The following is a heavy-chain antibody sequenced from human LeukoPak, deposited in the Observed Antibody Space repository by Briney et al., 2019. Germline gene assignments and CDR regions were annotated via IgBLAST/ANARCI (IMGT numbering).Heavy chain of an antibody. Sequence: AGGSLRLSCAASGFTFDDYAMHWVRQAPGKGLEWVSGISWNSGSIGYADSVKGRFTISRDNAKNSLYLQMNSLRAEDTALYYCAKGAFSSSWYSQIDYWGQGTLVTVSS. CDR2: ISWNSGSI. V-gene: IGHV3-9*01. D-gene: IGHD6-13*01. CDR3: AKGAFSSSWYSQIDY. CDR1: GFTFDDYA. J-gene: IGHJ4*02.